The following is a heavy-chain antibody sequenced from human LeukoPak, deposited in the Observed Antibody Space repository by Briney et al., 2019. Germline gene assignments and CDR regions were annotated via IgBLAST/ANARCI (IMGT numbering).Heavy chain of an antibody. CDR1: GFTVSSNY. D-gene: IGHD3-3*01. Sequence: GGSLRLSCAASGFTVSSNYMSWVRQAPGKGPEWVSVIYSGGSTYYADSVKGRFTISRDNSKNTLYLQMNSLRAEDTAVYYCARVTYYDFWSGYPDYWGQGTLVTVSS. J-gene: IGHJ4*02. CDR2: IYSGGST. CDR3: ARVTYYDFWSGYPDY. V-gene: IGHV3-53*01.